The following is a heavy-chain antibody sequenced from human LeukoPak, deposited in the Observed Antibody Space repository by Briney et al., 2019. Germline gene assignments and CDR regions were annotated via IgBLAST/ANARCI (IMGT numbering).Heavy chain of an antibody. CDR1: GFTFSSYS. V-gene: IGHV3-48*04. CDR2: ISSSSSTI. Sequence: TGGSLRLSCAASGFTFSSYSMNWVRQAPGKGLEWVSYISSSSSTIYYADSVKGRFTISRDNAKNSLYLQMNSLRAEDTAIYYCARDLSSSESLYDCWGQGTLVTVSS. D-gene: IGHD6-13*01. CDR3: ARDLSSSESLYDC. J-gene: IGHJ4*02.